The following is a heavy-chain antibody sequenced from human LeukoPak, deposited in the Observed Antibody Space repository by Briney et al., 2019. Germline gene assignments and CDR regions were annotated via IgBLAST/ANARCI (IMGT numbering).Heavy chain of an antibody. CDR1: GGSISSSNW. CDR2: IYHSGST. D-gene: IGHD6-19*01. CDR3: ARFSSGWLNYFDY. Sequence: SETLSLTCAVSGGSISSSNWWSWVRQPPGKGLEWIGEIYHSGSTNYNPSLKSRVTISVDKSKNQFSLELSSVTAADTAVYYCARFSSGWLNYFDYWGQGTLVTVSS. J-gene: IGHJ4*02. V-gene: IGHV4-4*02.